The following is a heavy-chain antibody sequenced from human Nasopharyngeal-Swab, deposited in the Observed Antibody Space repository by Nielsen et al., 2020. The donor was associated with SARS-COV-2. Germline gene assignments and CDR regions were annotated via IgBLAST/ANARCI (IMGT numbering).Heavy chain of an antibody. Sequence: SETLSLTCAVYGGSFSGYYWSWIRQPPGKGLEWIGEINHSGSTNYNPSLKSRVTISVDTSKIQFSLKLSSVTAADTAVYYCARGEFRRYYFAYWGQGTLVTVSS. V-gene: IGHV4-34*01. D-gene: IGHD3-10*01. J-gene: IGHJ4*02. CDR3: ARGEFRRYYFAY. CDR1: GGSFSGYY. CDR2: INHSGST.